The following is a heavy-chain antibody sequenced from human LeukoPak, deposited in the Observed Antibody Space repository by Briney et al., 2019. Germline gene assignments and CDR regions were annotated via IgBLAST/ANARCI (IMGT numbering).Heavy chain of an antibody. CDR1: GFTFSSYG. CDR2: IWYDGSNK. D-gene: IGHD6-13*01. CDR3: AKGGYSSSWYQSLSDWFDP. Sequence: GGSLRLSCAASGFTFSSYGMHWVRQAPGKGLEWVAVIWYDGSNKYYADSVKGRFTISRDNSKNTLYLQMNSLRAVDTAVYYCAKGGYSSSWYQSLSDWFDPWGQGTLVTVSS. V-gene: IGHV3-33*06. J-gene: IGHJ5*02.